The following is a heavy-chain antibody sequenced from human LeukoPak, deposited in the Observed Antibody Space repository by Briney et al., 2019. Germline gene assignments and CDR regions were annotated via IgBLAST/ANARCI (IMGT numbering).Heavy chain of an antibody. D-gene: IGHD2-8*02. CDR2: VSSYGTT. CDR3: ARLDCLGDGCYNH. V-gene: IGHV4-59*08. CDR1: GDSVNSYY. Sequence: PSETLSLTCSVSGDSVNSYYWRWLRQPPGKGLEWIGYVSSYGTTNYTPALRSRVIMSVETAKNHISLNLTSLTAADTATYYCARLDCLGDGCYNHWGRGTLVSVSS. J-gene: IGHJ4*02.